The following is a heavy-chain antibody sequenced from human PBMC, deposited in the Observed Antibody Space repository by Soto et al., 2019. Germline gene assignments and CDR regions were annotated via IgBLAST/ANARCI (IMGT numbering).Heavy chain of an antibody. D-gene: IGHD3-10*01. J-gene: IGHJ6*02. CDR3: ARGLDYYGSGSYGWDHYYGMDV. CDR1: GGSISSGDYY. Sequence: PSETLSLTCTVSGGSISSGDYYWSWIRQPPGKGREAIVYIYYSESTYYNPSLKSRVTISVDTSKNQFSLKLRSVTAADTAVYYCARGLDYYGSGSYGWDHYYGMDVWGQGTTVTVSS. CDR2: IYYSEST. V-gene: IGHV4-30-4*01.